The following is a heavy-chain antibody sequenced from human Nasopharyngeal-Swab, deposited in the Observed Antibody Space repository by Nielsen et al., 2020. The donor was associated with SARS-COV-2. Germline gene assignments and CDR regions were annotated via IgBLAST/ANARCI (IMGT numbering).Heavy chain of an antibody. D-gene: IGHD5-18*01. V-gene: IGHV3-53*01. CDR3: ARGKGYSYADPLYYYYGMDV. J-gene: IGHJ6*02. CDR2: IYSGGST. Sequence: GGSLRLSCAASEFTVSSKYMSWVRQAPGKGLEWVSVIYSGGSTYYADSVKGRFTISRDNSKNTLYLQMNSLRAEDTAVYYCARGKGYSYADPLYYYYGMDVWGQGTAVTVSS. CDR1: EFTVSSKY.